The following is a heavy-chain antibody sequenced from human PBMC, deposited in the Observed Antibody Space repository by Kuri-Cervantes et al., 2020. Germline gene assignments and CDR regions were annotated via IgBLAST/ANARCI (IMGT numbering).Heavy chain of an antibody. V-gene: IGHV3-30-3*01. D-gene: IGHD2-15*01. CDR1: GFTFSSYA. J-gene: IGHJ6*02. Sequence: GESLKISCAASGFTFSSYAMHWVRQAPGKGLEWVAVISYDGSSKYDADSVKGRFTISRDNSKNTLYLQMNSLRAEDTAVYYCAKDSNHCSGGSCNGMDVWGQGTAVTVSS. CDR2: ISYDGSSK. CDR3: AKDSNHCSGGSCNGMDV.